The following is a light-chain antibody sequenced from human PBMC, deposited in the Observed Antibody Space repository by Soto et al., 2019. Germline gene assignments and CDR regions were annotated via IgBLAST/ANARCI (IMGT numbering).Light chain of an antibody. V-gene: IGLV2-11*01. Sequence: QSALTQPRSVSGSPGQSVTISCNGSSSDVGGSEFVSWYQQHPVKAPKLVIYDVTKRPSGVPDLFSGSKSGNTSSLTISGLQAEDEADYYCCSYAGNSLWVFGGGTKLTVL. CDR3: CSYAGNSLWV. CDR1: SSDVGGSEF. CDR2: DVT. J-gene: IGLJ3*02.